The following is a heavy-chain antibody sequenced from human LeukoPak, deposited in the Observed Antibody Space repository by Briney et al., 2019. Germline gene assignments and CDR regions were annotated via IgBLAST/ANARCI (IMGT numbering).Heavy chain of an antibody. D-gene: IGHD7-27*01. CDR2: INHSGST. V-gene: IGHV4-34*01. CDR1: GGSFSGYY. CDR3: AGGARLGISPQYY. J-gene: IGHJ4*02. Sequence: SETLSLTCAVYGGSFSGYYWSWIRQPPGKGLEWIGEINHSGSTNYNPSLKSRVTISVDTSKNQFSLKLSSVTAADTAVYYCAGGARLGISPQYYWGQGTLVTVSS.